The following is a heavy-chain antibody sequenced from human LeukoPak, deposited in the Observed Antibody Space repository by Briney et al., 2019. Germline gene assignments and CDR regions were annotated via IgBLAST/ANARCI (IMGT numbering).Heavy chain of an antibody. CDR2: TYAGGAS. J-gene: IGHJ5*02. V-gene: IGHV3-53*01. Sequence: GGSLRLSCAASGFNISKTYLMWARQAPGKRLEWVSVTYAGGASWYGDFVEGRFTISRDNSKNTVYLQMNGLRGDDTAIYYCARADSTKWWGLDPWGQGTLVTVAS. CDR1: GFNISKTY. D-gene: IGHD2-2*01. CDR3: ARADSTKWWGLDP.